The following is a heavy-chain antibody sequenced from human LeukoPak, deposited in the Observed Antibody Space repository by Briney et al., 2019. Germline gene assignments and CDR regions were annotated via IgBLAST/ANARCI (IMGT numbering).Heavy chain of an antibody. CDR1: GFTVSSNY. V-gene: IGHV3-66*01. Sequence: GGSLRLSCAASGFTVSSNYMSWVRQAPGKGLEWVSVIYSGGSTYYADSVKGRFTISRDNSKNTLYLQMNSLRAEDTAVYYCATRSGYSSGWYEGAFDYWGQGTLVTVSS. D-gene: IGHD6-19*01. CDR3: ATRSGYSSGWYEGAFDY. CDR2: IYSGGST. J-gene: IGHJ4*02.